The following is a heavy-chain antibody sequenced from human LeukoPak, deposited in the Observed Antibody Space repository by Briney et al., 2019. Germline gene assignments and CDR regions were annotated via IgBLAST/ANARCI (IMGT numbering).Heavy chain of an antibody. CDR3: ARDSSSYYMDV. Sequence: SETLSLTCAVYGGSFSGYYWSWIRQPPGKGLEWIGEINHSGSTNYNPSLKSRVTISVDTSKNQFSLKLSSVTAADTAVYYCARDSSSYYMDVWGKGTTVTVSS. CDR2: INHSGST. J-gene: IGHJ6*03. CDR1: GGSFSGYY. D-gene: IGHD6-13*01. V-gene: IGHV4-34*01.